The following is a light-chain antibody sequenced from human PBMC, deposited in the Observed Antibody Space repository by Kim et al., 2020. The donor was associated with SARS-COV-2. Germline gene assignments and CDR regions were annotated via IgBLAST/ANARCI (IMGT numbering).Light chain of an antibody. CDR3: QAWDSSSYV. CDR2: HDS. J-gene: IGLJ1*01. CDR1: KLGDKY. Sequence: SYELTQPPSVSVSPGQTASITCSGDKLGDKYACWYQQKPGQSPVLVIYHDSKRPSGIPERFSASNSGNTATLTISGTQTMDEADYYCQAWDSSSYVFGTGTKVTVL. V-gene: IGLV3-1*01.